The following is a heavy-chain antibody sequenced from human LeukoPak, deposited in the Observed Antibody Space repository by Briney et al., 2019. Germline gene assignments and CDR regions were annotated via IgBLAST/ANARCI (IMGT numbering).Heavy chain of an antibody. D-gene: IGHD2-2*01. V-gene: IGHV1-2*02. CDR3: ATVVVPAAAWFDP. CDR1: GYTFTGYY. Sequence: SVKVSCKASGYTFTGYYMHWVRQAPGQGLEWMGWINPNSGGTNYAQKFQGRVTMTRDTSISTAYMELSRLRSDDTAVYYCATVVVPAAAWFDPWGQGTLVTVSS. J-gene: IGHJ5*02. CDR2: INPNSGGT.